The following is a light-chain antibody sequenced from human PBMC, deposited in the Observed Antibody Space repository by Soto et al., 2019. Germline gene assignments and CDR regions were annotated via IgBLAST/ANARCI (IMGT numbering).Light chain of an antibody. Sequence: QSVLTQPASVSGSPGQSITIPCTGTSSDVGSGNHNLVSWFQQRPGKAPKVMIYEGSKRPSGVSNRFSGSKSGITASLTISGLQAEDEADYYCCSYAGSFKYVFGTGTKLTVL. V-gene: IGLV2-23*01. CDR1: SSDVGSGNHNL. CDR3: CSYAGSFKYV. CDR2: EGS. J-gene: IGLJ1*01.